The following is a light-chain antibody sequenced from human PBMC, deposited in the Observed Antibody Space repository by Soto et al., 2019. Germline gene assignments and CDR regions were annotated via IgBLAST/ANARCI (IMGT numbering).Light chain of an antibody. CDR2: DVS. CDR3: TSYTSSRSYV. CDR1: SSDVGGYNY. Sequence: QSVLTQPASVSGSPGQSNTISCTGTSSDVGGYNYVSWYQQHPGKAPKLMIYDVSDRPSGVSNRFSGSKSGNTASLTISGLQSEYEADYYCTSYTSSRSYVFGTAPKVTVL. V-gene: IGLV2-14*01. J-gene: IGLJ1*01.